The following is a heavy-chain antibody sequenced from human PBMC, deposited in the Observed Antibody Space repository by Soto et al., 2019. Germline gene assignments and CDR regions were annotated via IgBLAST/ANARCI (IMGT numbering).Heavy chain of an antibody. CDR3: ARMPTLARAYYDILTGYHVDY. CDR2: ISSGSTTI. D-gene: IGHD3-9*01. Sequence: EVQLEESGGGLVQPGASLRLSCAASGFTFSNYSMNWVRQAPGKGLEWVSYISSGSTTIYYADSVKGRFTISRDNAKNSLFLQMNSLRDEDTAVYYCARMPTLARAYYDILTGYHVDYWGQGTLVTVSS. V-gene: IGHV3-48*02. CDR1: GFTFSNYS. J-gene: IGHJ4*02.